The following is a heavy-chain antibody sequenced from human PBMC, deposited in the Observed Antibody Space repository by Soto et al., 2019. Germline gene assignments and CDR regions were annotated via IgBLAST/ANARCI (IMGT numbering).Heavy chain of an antibody. CDR2: INAGNGNT. CDR3: ARSVWSGSSAYYMDV. V-gene: IGHV1-3*01. CDR1: GYTFTSYA. D-gene: IGHD3-3*01. J-gene: IGHJ6*03. Sequence: ASVKVSCKASGYTFTSYAMHWVRQAPGQRLEWMGWINAGNGNTKYSQKFQGRVTITRDTSASTAYMELSSLRSEDTAVYYCARSVWSGSSAYYMDVWGKGTTVTVSS.